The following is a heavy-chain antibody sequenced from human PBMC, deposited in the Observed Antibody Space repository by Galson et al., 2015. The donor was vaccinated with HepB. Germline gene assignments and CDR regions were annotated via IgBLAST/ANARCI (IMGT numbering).Heavy chain of an antibody. CDR1: GFTFNLYA. D-gene: IGHD2-15*01. CDR3: SRRRKLYGMDV. CDR2: IGSDGDDI. V-gene: IGHV3-23*01. Sequence: SLRLSCAASGFTFNLYAISWVRQAPGKGLEWVSVIGSDGDDIHYTDSVNGRFTTSRDNSNNMVYLQMNSLRVEDTAVYYCSRRRKLYGMDVWGQGTTVTVSS. J-gene: IGHJ6*02.